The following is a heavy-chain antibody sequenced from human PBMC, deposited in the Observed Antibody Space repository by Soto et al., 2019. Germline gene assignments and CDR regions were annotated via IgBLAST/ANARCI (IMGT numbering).Heavy chain of an antibody. CDR3: SGVLGDAF. D-gene: IGHD1-26*01. CDR2: INQDGSEK. Sequence: EVHLVESGGGLVQTGGSLRLSCAIFESTVSRDWMNWVRQAPGKGLEWVAHINQDGSEKYYVDSVKGRFTISRDNAKKSLVLPLNIVSTAETAMYYCSGVLGDAFWGQGTLVTVSS. J-gene: IGHJ4*02. CDR1: ESTVSRDW. V-gene: IGHV3-7*04.